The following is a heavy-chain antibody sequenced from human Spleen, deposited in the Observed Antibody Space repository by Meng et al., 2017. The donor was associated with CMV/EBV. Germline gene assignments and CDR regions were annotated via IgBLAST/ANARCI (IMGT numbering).Heavy chain of an antibody. CDR3: ARPSGSAPNWFDP. J-gene: IGHJ5*02. CDR1: GYIFIDYF. CDR2: ITPINGGT. Sequence: KASGYIFIDYFIHWVRQAPGRGLEWMGWITPINGGTHFAHKCQDRVTLTRDTSISTAYMELSSLRSDDTAVYYCARPSGSAPNWFDPWGQGTLVTVSS. D-gene: IGHD1-26*01. V-gene: IGHV1-2*07.